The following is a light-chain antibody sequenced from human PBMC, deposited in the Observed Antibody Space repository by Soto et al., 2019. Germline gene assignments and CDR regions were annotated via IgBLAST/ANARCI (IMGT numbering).Light chain of an antibody. Sequence: EIVMTQSPATRSVSPGERVTLSCRASQSVASFLAWYQQKPGQAPRLLIYDASTRATGLPARFSGGGSGTEFTLTISSLQSEDFAVYYCQQYNNWPYTFGQGTKVDIK. CDR2: DAS. CDR1: QSVASF. J-gene: IGKJ2*01. CDR3: QQYNNWPYT. V-gene: IGKV3-15*01.